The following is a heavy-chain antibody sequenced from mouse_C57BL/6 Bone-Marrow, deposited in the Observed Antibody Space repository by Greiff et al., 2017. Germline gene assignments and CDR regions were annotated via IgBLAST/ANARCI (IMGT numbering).Heavy chain of an antibody. CDR2: IYPRSGNT. CDR1: GYTFTSYG. D-gene: IGHD1-1*01. Sequence: VQVVESGAELARPGASVKLSCKASGYTFTSYGISWVKQRTGQGLEWIGEIYPRSGNTYYNEKFKGKAILTADKSSSTAYMELRILTSEDSAVYFCERDYGSSTVFDYWGQGTTLTVSS. J-gene: IGHJ2*01. CDR3: ERDYGSSTVFDY. V-gene: IGHV1-81*01.